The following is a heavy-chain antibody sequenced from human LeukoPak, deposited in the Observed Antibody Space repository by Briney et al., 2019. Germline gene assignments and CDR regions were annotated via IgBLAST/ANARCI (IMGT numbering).Heavy chain of an antibody. V-gene: IGHV3-53*05. CDR3: VRNSGELGA. CDR2: IYSAGGT. D-gene: IGHD7-27*01. CDR1: GITVSNNY. J-gene: IGHJ5*02. Sequence: GRSLRLSCAASGITVSNNYMSWVRRAAGKGLEWVALIYSAGGTYYADSVKGRFTISRDNSKNTLHLQMNSLRAEDTAVYYCVRNSGELGASGQGTLVTVSS.